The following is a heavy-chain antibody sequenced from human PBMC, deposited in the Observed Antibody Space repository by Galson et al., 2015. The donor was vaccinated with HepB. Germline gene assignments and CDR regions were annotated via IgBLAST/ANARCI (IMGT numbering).Heavy chain of an antibody. CDR3: ARDGGGPLDY. V-gene: IGHV3-21*01. J-gene: IGHJ4*02. Sequence: SLRLSCAASGFTFSRYAMNWVRQAPGKGPEWVSSISDGSTYIYYADSLKGRVTISRDNAKNSLFLQLNSLRVEDTGLYYCARDGGGPLDYWGQGTLVTVSS. CDR2: ISDGSTYI. D-gene: IGHD3-16*01. CDR1: GFTFSRYA.